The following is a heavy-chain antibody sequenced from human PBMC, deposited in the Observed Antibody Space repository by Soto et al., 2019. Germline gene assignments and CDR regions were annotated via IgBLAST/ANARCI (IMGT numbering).Heavy chain of an antibody. J-gene: IGHJ6*02. CDR1: GGSISSYY. Sequence: PSETLSLTCTVSGGSISSYYWSWIRQPPGKGLEWIGYIYYSGSTNYNPSLKSRVTISVDTSKNQFSLKLSSVTAADTAVYYCASTDSSAALHYYYYYGMDVWGQGTKVTVSS. CDR3: ASTDSSAALHYYYYYGMDV. D-gene: IGHD6-25*01. V-gene: IGHV4-59*01. CDR2: IYYSGST.